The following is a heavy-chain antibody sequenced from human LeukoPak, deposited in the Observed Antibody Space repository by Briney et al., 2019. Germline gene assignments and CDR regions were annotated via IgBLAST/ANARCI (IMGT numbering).Heavy chain of an antibody. CDR1: GGSISSGGYY. V-gene: IGHV4-31*03. J-gene: IGHJ6*03. CDR3: AIQGPRDIAARSYYYYMDV. CDR2: IYYSGST. D-gene: IGHD6-6*01. Sequence: PSETLSLTCTVSGGSISSGGYYWSWIRQHPGKGLEWIGYIYYSGSTYYNPSLKSRVTISVDTSKNQFSLKLSSVTAADTAVYYCAIQGPRDIAARSYYYYMDVWGKGTTVTVSS.